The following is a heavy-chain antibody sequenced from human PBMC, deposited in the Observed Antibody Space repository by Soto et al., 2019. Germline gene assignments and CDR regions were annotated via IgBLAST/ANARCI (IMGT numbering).Heavy chain of an antibody. J-gene: IGHJ4*02. CDR3: ARDDSSGWYEGRIGYFDY. D-gene: IGHD6-13*01. V-gene: IGHV1-3*01. Sequence: QVQLVQSGAEVKKPGASVKVSCKASGYTFTTYAMHWVRQPPGQRLEWMGWIDAGNGNTKYSQNFQGRVTITRDTSASTADMELSGLRSEDTAVYYCARDDSSGWYEGRIGYFDYWGQGTLVTVSS. CDR1: GYTFTTYA. CDR2: IDAGNGNT.